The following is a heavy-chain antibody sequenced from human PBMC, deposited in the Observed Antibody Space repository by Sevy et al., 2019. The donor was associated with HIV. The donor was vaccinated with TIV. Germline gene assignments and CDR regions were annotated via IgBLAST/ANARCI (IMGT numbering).Heavy chain of an antibody. CDR3: ARDRGIAVAGSKDV. CDR1: GGTFSSYA. Sequence: ASVKVSCKASGGTFSSYAISWVRQAPGQGPEWMGRIIPILGIANYAQKFQGRVTITADKSTSTAYMELSSLRSEDTAVYYCARDRGIAVAGSKDVWGQGTTVTVSS. D-gene: IGHD6-19*01. CDR2: IIPILGIA. V-gene: IGHV1-69*04. J-gene: IGHJ6*02.